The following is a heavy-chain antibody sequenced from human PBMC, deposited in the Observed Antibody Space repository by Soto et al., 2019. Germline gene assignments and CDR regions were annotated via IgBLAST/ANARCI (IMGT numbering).Heavy chain of an antibody. V-gene: IGHV3-21*04. Sequence: GGSLRLSCAASGFTFSSYAISWVRQAPGKGLEWVSSISSSSSYIYYADSVKGRFTISRDNAKNSLYLQMNSLRAEDTALYFCAKEMGDYYDSSGSWFDPWGQGTLVTVSS. CDR1: GFTFSSYA. CDR3: AKEMGDYYDSSGSWFDP. CDR2: ISSSSSYI. D-gene: IGHD3-22*01. J-gene: IGHJ5*02.